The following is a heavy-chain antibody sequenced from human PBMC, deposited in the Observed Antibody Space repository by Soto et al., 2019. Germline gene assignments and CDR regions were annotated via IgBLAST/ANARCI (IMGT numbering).Heavy chain of an antibody. CDR3: ARDPSPYVSYSSGWYYY. V-gene: IGHV1-18*01. D-gene: IGHD6-19*01. CDR1: GYTFTSYG. CDR2: ISAYNGNT. J-gene: IGHJ4*02. Sequence: QVQLVQSGAEVKKPGASVKVSCKASGYTFTSYGISWVRQAPGQGLEWMGWISAYNGNTNYAQKLQGRVTMTTDTSTSTAYMELRSLRSDDTAVYYCARDPSPYVSYSSGWYYYWGQGTLVTVSS.